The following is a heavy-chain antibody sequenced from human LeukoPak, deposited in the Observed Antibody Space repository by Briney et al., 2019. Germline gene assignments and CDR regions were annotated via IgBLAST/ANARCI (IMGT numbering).Heavy chain of an antibody. CDR1: GDSVSGNTAA. Sequence: SQTLLLTCAISGDSVSGNTAAWNWIRQSPSRGLEWLGRTYYRSKWYNDYAVSMKSRITINPDTSKDQFSLQLNSVTPEDTAVYYCARDAGSGWSSFDYWGQGTLVTVSS. CDR2: TYYRSKWYN. J-gene: IGHJ4*02. CDR3: ARDAGSGWSSFDY. D-gene: IGHD6-19*01. V-gene: IGHV6-1*01.